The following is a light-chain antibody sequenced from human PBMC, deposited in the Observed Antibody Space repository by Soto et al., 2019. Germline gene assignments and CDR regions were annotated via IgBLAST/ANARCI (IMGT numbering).Light chain of an antibody. J-gene: IGKJ4*01. CDR1: KNINNY. Sequence: DIQVTQSPSSLSASVGDRVTITCQASKNINNYLNWYQQKPERAPNILIYGASSLNTGVPTRFSGSGFGTHFVFEISNLQPDDVGTYYCQQSVSLPLSFGGGTKVDI. V-gene: IGKV1-33*01. CDR2: GAS. CDR3: QQSVSLPLS.